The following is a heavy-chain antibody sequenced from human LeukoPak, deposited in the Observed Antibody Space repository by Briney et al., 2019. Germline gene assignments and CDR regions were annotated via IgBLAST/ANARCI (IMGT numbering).Heavy chain of an antibody. CDR2: INHSGST. D-gene: IGHD3-16*01. V-gene: IGHV4-34*01. Sequence: SGTLSLTCAVYGGSFSGYYWSWIRQPPGKGLECIGEINHSGSTNYNPSLKSRVTISVDTSKNQFSLKLSSVTAADTAVYYCARVKDPGGYYYYYYMDVWGKGTTVTVSS. CDR1: GGSFSGYY. CDR3: ARVKDPGGYYYYYYMDV. J-gene: IGHJ6*03.